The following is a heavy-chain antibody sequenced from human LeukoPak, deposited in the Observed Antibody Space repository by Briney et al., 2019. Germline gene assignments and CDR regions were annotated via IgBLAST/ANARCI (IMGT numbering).Heavy chain of an antibody. CDR3: ARSWGDSSGYYYDDYFDY. CDR2: IKQGGSEK. CDR1: GFTFSSYW. V-gene: IGHV3-7*01. Sequence: GGSLRLSCAASGFTFSSYWMSWVRQAPGKGLEWVANIKQGGSEKYYVDSVKGRFTISRDNAKNSLYLQMNSLRAEDTAVYYCARSWGDSSGYYYDDYFDYWGQGTLVTVSS. D-gene: IGHD3-22*01. J-gene: IGHJ4*02.